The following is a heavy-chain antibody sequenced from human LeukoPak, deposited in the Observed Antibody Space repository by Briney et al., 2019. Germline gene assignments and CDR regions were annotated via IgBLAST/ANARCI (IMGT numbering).Heavy chain of an antibody. CDR1: GFTFSNYA. D-gene: IGHD3-10*01. J-gene: IGHJ4*02. CDR3: AKGSDYYGSVTSKKTD. V-gene: IGHV3-23*01. Sequence: GGPLRLSCSVSGFTFSNYARHWVRQAPGKGLEWVSLFSGGSGNIYYVDSVKGRFTISRDNSKNTLYVQMTSLRAEDTAIYYCAKGSDYYGSVTSKKTDWGQGTLVTVSS. CDR2: FSGGSGNI.